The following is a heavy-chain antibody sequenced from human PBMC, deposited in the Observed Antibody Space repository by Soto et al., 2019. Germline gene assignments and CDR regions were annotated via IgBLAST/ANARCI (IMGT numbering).Heavy chain of an antibody. CDR2: ITNSGGST. CDR3: ANPLDIVATTQLDY. D-gene: IGHD5-12*01. V-gene: IGHV3-23*01. CDR1: GFTFSSYA. J-gene: IGHJ4*02. Sequence: EVQLLESGGGLVQPGGSLRLSCAASGFTFSSYAMSWVRQAPGKGLEWISAITNSGGSTYYADSVKGRFTISRDNSKNTLFLQMHSLRAEHTAVYYCANPLDIVATTQLDYWGQGTLVTVSS.